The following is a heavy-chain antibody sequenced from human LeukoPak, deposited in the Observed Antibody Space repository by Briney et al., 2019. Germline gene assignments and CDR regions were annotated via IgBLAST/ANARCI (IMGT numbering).Heavy chain of an antibody. CDR1: EFTFSDYA. J-gene: IGHJ5*02. V-gene: IGHV3-30*04. CDR2: ISYDGTNI. Sequence: QPGRSLRLSCAASEFTFSDYAMHWVRQAPGKGLEWVAAISYDGTNIYYGDSVKGRFTISRDNSKNTLYLQMDSLRPEDTAVYYCAREYGGALGDHWGQGTLVTVSS. CDR3: AREYGGALGDH. D-gene: IGHD4-23*01.